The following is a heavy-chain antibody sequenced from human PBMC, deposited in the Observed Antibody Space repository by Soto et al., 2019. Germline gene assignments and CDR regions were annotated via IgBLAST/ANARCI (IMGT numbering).Heavy chain of an antibody. CDR3: ARPCSIKQWLVPDFDY. CDR1: GYSFTSYW. D-gene: IGHD6-19*01. CDR2: IYPGDSDT. V-gene: IGHV5-51*01. J-gene: IGHJ4*02. Sequence: GESLKISCKGSGYSFTSYWIGWVRQMPGKGLEWMGIIYPGDSDTRYSPSFQGQVTISADKSISTAYLQWSSLKASDTAMYYCARPCSIKQWLVPDFDYWCQGILVTVSS.